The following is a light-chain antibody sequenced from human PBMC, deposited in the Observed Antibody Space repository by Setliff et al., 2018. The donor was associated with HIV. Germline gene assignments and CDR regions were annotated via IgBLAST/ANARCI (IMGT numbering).Light chain of an antibody. CDR2: AAA. J-gene: IGKJ5*01. CDR1: QNITNF. Sequence: DIQMTQSPFSLSASVGDRVTITCRTSQNITNFLNWYQQKPGKAPKVLIYAAARLQSGVPSRFRGGGFGTDFTLTVSTLQPEDVATYYRQQAYSTPRVTFGQGTRLEIK. CDR3: QQAYSTPRVT. V-gene: IGKV1-39*01.